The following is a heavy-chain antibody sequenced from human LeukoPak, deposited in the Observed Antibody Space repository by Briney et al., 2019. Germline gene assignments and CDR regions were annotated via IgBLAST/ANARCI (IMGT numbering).Heavy chain of an antibody. CDR2: IIPIFGTA. J-gene: IGHJ6*03. D-gene: IGHD4-11*01. Sequence: SVKVSCKAPGGTFSSYAIGWVRQAPGQGLEWMGGIIPIFGTANYAQKFQGRVTITTDESTSTAYMELSSLRSEDTAVYYCARVRVLTNYYYYYYMDVWGKGTTVTVSS. CDR3: ARVRVLTNYYYYYYMDV. V-gene: IGHV1-69*05. CDR1: GGTFSSYA.